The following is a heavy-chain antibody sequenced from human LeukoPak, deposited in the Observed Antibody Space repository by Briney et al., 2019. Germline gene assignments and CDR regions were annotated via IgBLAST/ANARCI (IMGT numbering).Heavy chain of an antibody. CDR1: GYTFTGYY. CDR2: MNPNSGNT. CDR3: ARAGRQPGRRIYFQH. J-gene: IGHJ1*01. Sequence: ASVKVSCKASGYTFTGYYMHWVRQAPGQGLEWMGWMNPNSGNTGYAQKFQGRVTMTRNTSISTAYMELSSLRSEDTAVYYCARAGRQPGRRIYFQHWGQGTLVTVSS. D-gene: IGHD1-26*01. V-gene: IGHV1-8*02.